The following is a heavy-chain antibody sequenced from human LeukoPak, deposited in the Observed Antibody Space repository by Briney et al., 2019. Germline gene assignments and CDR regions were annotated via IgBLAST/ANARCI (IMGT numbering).Heavy chain of an antibody. D-gene: IGHD1-26*01. CDR2: ISGSGGSR. Sequence: GGSLSLSCAASGFTISNYEMNWVRQAPGKGLEWVSVISGSGGSRFYADSVMGRFTISRDNSKNTLYLQMNSQRAEDTAGYYCAKCHIGNYYYGMDVWGQGATVTVSS. J-gene: IGHJ6*02. CDR1: GFTISNYE. V-gene: IGHV3-23*01. CDR3: AKCHIGNYYYGMDV.